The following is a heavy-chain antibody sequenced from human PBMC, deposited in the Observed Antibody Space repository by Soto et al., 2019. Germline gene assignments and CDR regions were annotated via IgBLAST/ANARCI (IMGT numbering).Heavy chain of an antibody. J-gene: IGHJ3*02. Sequence: ASVKVSCKASGYTFTSYGISWVRQAPGQGLEWMGWISAYNGNTNYAQKLQGRVTMTTDTSTSTAYMELRSLRSDDTAVYYCARDHGGDYRDAFDIWGQGTMVTVSS. CDR1: GYTFTSYG. D-gene: IGHD4-17*01. CDR2: ISAYNGNT. CDR3: ARDHGGDYRDAFDI. V-gene: IGHV1-18*01.